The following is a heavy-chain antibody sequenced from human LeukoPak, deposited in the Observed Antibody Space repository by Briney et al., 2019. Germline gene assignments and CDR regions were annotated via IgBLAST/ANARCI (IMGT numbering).Heavy chain of an antibody. V-gene: IGHV3-30-3*01. CDR2: ISYDGSNK. J-gene: IGHJ4*02. CDR3: AKDRGWQYADYETVAVEH. D-gene: IGHD4-17*01. Sequence: PGRSLRLSCAASGFTFSSYAMHWVRQAPGKGLEWVAVISYDGSNKYYADSVKGRFTISRDNSKNTLYLQMNSLRADDTAVYYCAKDRGWQYADYETVAVEHWGQGTLVTVSS. CDR1: GFTFSSYA.